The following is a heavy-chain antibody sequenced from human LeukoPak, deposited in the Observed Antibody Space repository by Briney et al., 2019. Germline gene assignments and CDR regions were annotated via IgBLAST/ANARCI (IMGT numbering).Heavy chain of an antibody. D-gene: IGHD2-2*02. CDR3: AKDAMGYCSSTSCYTGY. V-gene: IGHV3-30*02. CDR1: GFTFSSYA. Sequence: GGSLRLSCAASGFTFSSYAMHWVRQAPGKGLEWVAFIRYDGSNKYYADSVKGRFTISRDNSKNTLYLQMNSLRAEDTAVYYCAKDAMGYCSSTSCYTGYWGQGTLVTVSS. J-gene: IGHJ4*02. CDR2: IRYDGSNK.